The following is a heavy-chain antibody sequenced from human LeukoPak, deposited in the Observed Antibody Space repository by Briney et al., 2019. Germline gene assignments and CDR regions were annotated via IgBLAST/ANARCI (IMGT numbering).Heavy chain of an antibody. CDR3: ARVGNGGDYAY. V-gene: IGHV3-21*01. CDR2: ISSSSSYI. J-gene: IGHJ4*02. CDR1: GFTFSSYA. Sequence: GGSLRLSCAASGFTFSSYAMSWVRQAPGKGLEWVSSISSSSSYIYYADSVKGRFTISRDNAKNSLYLQMNSLRAEDTAVYYCARVGNGGDYAYWGQGTLVTVSS. D-gene: IGHD4-17*01.